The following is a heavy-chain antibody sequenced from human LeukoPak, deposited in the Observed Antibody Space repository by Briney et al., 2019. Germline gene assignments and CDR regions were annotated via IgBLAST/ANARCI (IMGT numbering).Heavy chain of an antibody. Sequence: PGGSLRLSCATSGFMSSSYWMAWGRQAPGKGLGWVASINKDGSDKYYVDSVNGRFTISRDNAKTSVSLQMGSLRAEDTAVYYCARGSLDYWGQGALVTVSS. CDR1: GFMSSSYW. CDR3: ARGSLDY. J-gene: IGHJ4*02. V-gene: IGHV3-7*01. CDR2: INKDGSDK.